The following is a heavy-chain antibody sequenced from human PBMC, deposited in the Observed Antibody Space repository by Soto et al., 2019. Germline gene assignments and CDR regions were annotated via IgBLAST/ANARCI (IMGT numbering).Heavy chain of an antibody. V-gene: IGHV5-51*01. CDR2: IYPGDSDT. CDR3: ARGIKGGTPFYAMDV. Sequence: SGESLKISCKGSGYSFITYWIGWVRQMPGKGLQWMGIIYPGDSDTTYSPSFEGQVTISLDKSIATAYLQWSSLKASDTAIYYCARGIKGGTPFYAMDVWGQGXTVTVYS. D-gene: IGHD1-26*01. J-gene: IGHJ6*02. CDR1: GYSFITYW.